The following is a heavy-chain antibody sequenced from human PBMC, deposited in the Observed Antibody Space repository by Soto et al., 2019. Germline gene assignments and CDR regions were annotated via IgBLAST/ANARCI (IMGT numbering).Heavy chain of an antibody. D-gene: IGHD1-26*01. CDR1: GFTFDDYA. Sequence: GGSLRLSCAASGFTFDDYAMHWVRQAPGKGLEWVSGISSSSNYIYYGDAVKGRCTISRDNAKNLVYLHMSSLRAEDTALYYCARDQGTVAPSYFDSWGRGILVTVSS. CDR3: ARDQGTVAPSYFDS. J-gene: IGHJ4*02. CDR2: ISSSSNYI. V-gene: IGHV3-21*06.